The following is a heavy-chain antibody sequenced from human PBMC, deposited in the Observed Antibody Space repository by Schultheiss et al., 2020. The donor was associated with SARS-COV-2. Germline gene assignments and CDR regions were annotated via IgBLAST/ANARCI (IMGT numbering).Heavy chain of an antibody. CDR1: GFTFGDYA. J-gene: IGHJ6*02. Sequence: GGSLRLSCTASGFTFGDYAMSWFRQAPGKGLEWVGFIRSKAYGGTTEYAASVKGRFTISRDDSRSIAYLQMNSLKTEDTAVYYCTRATRYYGMDVWGQGTTVTVSS. CDR3: TRATRYYGMDV. V-gene: IGHV3-49*03. CDR2: IRSKAYGGTT.